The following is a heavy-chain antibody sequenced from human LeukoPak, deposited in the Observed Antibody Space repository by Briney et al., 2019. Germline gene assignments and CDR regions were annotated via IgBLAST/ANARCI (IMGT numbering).Heavy chain of an antibody. Sequence: PGGSLRLSCAASGFTFSSYAMSLVRQAPGKGLEWVSAISGSGGSTYYADSVKGRFTISRDNSKNTLYLQMNSLRAEDTAVYYCANSPPNYDILTGYYQYYFDYWGQGTLVTVSS. CDR1: GFTFSSYA. CDR3: ANSPPNYDILTGYYQYYFDY. D-gene: IGHD3-9*01. CDR2: ISGSGGST. V-gene: IGHV3-23*01. J-gene: IGHJ4*02.